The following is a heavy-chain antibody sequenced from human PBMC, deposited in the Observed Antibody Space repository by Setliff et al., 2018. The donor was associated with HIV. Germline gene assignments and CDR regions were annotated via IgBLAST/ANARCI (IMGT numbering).Heavy chain of an antibody. Sequence: PSETLSLTCTVSGGSISSHFWTWIRQPAGKGLEWIGHMFTSGRTNYNPSLKSRVTVSVDTSKNQFSLNLSSVTAADTAVYYCARGTWLTVVGAFDIWGQGTMVTVSS. CDR1: GGSISSHF. CDR2: MFTSGRT. V-gene: IGHV4-4*07. D-gene: IGHD4-17*01. CDR3: ARGTWLTVVGAFDI. J-gene: IGHJ3*02.